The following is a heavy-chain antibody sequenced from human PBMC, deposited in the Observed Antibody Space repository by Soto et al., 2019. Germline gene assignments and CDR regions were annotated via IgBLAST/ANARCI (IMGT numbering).Heavy chain of an antibody. CDR2: INAGNGNT. Sequence: ASVKVSCKASGYTFTSYAMHWVRQAPGQRLEWMGWINAGNGNTKYSRKFQGRVTITRDTSASTAYMELSSLRSEDTAVYYCARALEYCSGGSCYGYWGQGTLVTVSS. CDR1: GYTFTSYA. V-gene: IGHV1-3*01. CDR3: ARALEYCSGGSCYGY. J-gene: IGHJ4*02. D-gene: IGHD2-15*01.